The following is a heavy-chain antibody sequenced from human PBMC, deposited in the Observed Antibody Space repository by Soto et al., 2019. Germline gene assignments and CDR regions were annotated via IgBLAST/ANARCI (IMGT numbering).Heavy chain of an antibody. Sequence: QLQLQESGPRLVKPSETLSLTCAVSGGSLSSSSFFWGWIRQPPGKGLEWIGSMHSRGRSYYNASLKSPLTISVDTSKNQFSLRLTPVAATDTAVFFCASHIEFSGSSVFDSWGQGTLVTVSS. J-gene: IGHJ4*02. V-gene: IGHV4-39*01. CDR1: GGSLSSSSFF. CDR2: MHSRGRS. CDR3: ASHIEFSGSSVFDS. D-gene: IGHD6-6*01.